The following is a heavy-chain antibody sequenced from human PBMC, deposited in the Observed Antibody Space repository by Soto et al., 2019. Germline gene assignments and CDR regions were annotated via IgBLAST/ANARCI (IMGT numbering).Heavy chain of an antibody. J-gene: IGHJ2*01. D-gene: IGHD2-2*03. CDR3: ARVGYCSSTSCRGSWYFDL. CDR1: GGSISSGGYS. CDR2: IYHSGST. V-gene: IGHV4-30-2*01. Sequence: QLQLQESGSGLVKPSQTLSLTCAVSGGSISSGGYSWSWIRQPPGKGLEWIGYIYHSGSTYYNPSLTRRGTISVDRSKNQFALKLSSVTAADTAVYYCARVGYCSSTSCRGSWYFDLWGRGTLVTVSS.